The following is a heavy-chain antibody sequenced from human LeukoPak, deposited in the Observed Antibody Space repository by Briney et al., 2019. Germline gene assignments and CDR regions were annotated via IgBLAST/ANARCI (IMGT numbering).Heavy chain of an antibody. Sequence: GGSLRLSCAASGFTFSSYSMNWVRQAPGKGLEWVSSISSSSSYIYYADSVKGRFTISRDNARNSLYLQMNSLRAEDTAVYYCARDRGDLSSSLDYWGQGTLVTVSS. J-gene: IGHJ4*02. CDR3: ARDRGDLSSSLDY. V-gene: IGHV3-21*01. D-gene: IGHD6-13*01. CDR2: ISSSSSYI. CDR1: GFTFSSYS.